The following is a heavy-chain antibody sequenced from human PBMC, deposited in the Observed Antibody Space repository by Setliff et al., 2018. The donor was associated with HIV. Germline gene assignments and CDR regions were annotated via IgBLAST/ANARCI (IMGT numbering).Heavy chain of an antibody. Sequence: SETLSLTCTVSGGSISSYFWSWVRQSPGKGLEWIGYNFNSGSTNYNPSLKSRVTISVDTSKNQFSLKLSSVTAADTAVYYCARWYNDDSTGSHMDVWGKGTTVTVSS. CDR1: GGSISSYF. V-gene: IGHV4-59*08. D-gene: IGHD3-22*01. CDR2: NFNSGST. J-gene: IGHJ6*03. CDR3: ARWYNDDSTGSHMDV.